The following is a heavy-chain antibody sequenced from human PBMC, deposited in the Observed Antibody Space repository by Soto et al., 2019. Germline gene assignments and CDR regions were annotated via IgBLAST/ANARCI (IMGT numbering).Heavy chain of an antibody. V-gene: IGHV1-69*04. Sequence: GASVTVSCQASGGTFSNHIITWVRQAPGQGPEWMGRIIPMLDITNYAQKFQGRVTMTTDTSTSTAYMELRSLRSDDTAVYYCARDRAAAGDDAFDIWGQGTMVTVSS. CDR1: GGTFSNHI. J-gene: IGHJ3*02. D-gene: IGHD6-13*01. CDR2: IIPMLDIT. CDR3: ARDRAAAGDDAFDI.